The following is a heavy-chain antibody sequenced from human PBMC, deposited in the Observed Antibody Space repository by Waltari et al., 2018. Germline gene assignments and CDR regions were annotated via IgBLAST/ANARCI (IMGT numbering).Heavy chain of an antibody. CDR1: GYTFTGYY. CDR2: INPNSGGT. D-gene: IGHD5-12*01. CDR3: ARDLDSGYEGGY. Sequence: QVQLVQSGAEVTKPGASVKVSCKASGYTFTGYYMHWVRQAPGLGLEWMGRINPNSGGTNYAQKCQGMGTMTRDTSNSTAYMELSRLRSDDTAVYDCARDLDSGYEGGYWGQGTLVTVSS. V-gene: IGHV1-2*06. J-gene: IGHJ4*02.